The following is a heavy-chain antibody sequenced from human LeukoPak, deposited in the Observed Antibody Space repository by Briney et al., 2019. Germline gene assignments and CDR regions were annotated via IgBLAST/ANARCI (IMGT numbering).Heavy chain of an antibody. D-gene: IGHD6-19*01. CDR1: GGSISSSNR. Sequence: SETLSLTCAVSGGSISSSNRWSWVRQPPGKGLEWIGEIYHSGSTNYNPSLKSRVTISVDKSKNQFSLKLSSVTAADTAVYYCAREGIAVAGTGSLAEYFQHWGQGTLVTVSS. CDR2: IYHSGST. V-gene: IGHV4-4*02. J-gene: IGHJ1*01. CDR3: AREGIAVAGTGSLAEYFQH.